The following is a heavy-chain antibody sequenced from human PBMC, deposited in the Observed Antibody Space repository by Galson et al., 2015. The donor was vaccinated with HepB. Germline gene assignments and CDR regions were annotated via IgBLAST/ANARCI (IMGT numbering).Heavy chain of an antibody. V-gene: IGHV3-23*01. J-gene: IGHJ6*02. D-gene: IGHD3-9*01. CDR1: GFTFSSYA. CDR3: AKGVFGLEILGMDV. Sequence: SLRLSCAASGFTFSSYAMSWVRQAPGKGLEWVSAISGSGGSTYYADSVKGRFTISRDNSKNTLYLQMNSLRAEDTAVYYCAKGVFGLEILGMDVWGQGTTVTVSS. CDR2: ISGSGGST.